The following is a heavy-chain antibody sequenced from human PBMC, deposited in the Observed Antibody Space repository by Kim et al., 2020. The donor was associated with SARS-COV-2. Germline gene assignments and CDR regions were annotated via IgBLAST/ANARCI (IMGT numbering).Heavy chain of an antibody. CDR2: SYYSGST. J-gene: IGHJ4*02. V-gene: IGHV4-31*03. CDR3: ARGDRGYDLDY. Sequence: SETLSLTCTVSGGSISSGGYYGSWIRQHPGKGLEWIGYSYYSGSTYDNPSLKSRVTISLDPSKNQCSLKLSSVTAADSAVYYCARGDRGYDLDYWGQGTLGTLSS. CDR1: GGSISSGGYY. D-gene: IGHD5-12*01.